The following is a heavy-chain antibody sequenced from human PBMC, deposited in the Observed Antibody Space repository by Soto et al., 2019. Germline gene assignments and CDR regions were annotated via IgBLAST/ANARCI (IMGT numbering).Heavy chain of an antibody. CDR2: ISSSSNYI. CDR3: ARATSMVRGVSHYYYGMDV. Sequence: GSLRLSCAASGFTFSSYSMNWVRQAPGKGLEWVSSISSSSNYIYYADSVKGRFTISRDNAKNSLYLQMNSLRAEDTAVYYCARATSMVRGVSHYYYGMDVWGQGTTVTVSS. CDR1: GFTFSSYS. D-gene: IGHD3-10*01. V-gene: IGHV3-21*01. J-gene: IGHJ6*02.